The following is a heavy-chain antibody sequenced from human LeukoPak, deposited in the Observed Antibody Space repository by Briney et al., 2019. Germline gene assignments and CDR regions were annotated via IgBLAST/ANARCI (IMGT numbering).Heavy chain of an antibody. D-gene: IGHD2-15*01. CDR2: INHSGST. J-gene: IGHJ4*02. V-gene: IGHV4-34*01. Sequence: PSETLSLTCAVYGGSFSGYYWSWIRQPPGKGLEWIGEINHSGSTNYNPSLKSRVTISVDTSKNQFSLKLSSVTAADTAVYYCAGGLGGYWGQGTLVTVSS. CDR1: GGSFSGYY. CDR3: AGGLGGY.